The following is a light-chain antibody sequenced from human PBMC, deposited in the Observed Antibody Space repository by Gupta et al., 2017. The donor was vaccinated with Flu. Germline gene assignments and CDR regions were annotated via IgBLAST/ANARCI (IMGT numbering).Light chain of an antibody. V-gene: IGLV2-14*01. J-gene: IGLJ3*02. CDR1: SSDVGRHNY. Sequence: QSALTQPASVSGSPGQPVTISCTGTSSDVGRHNYVSWYQQHPGKAPKLIIYEDTNRPSGVSYRFSGSKSGNTASLTISGLQAEDEADYYCSSYTSISTWVFGGGTKVTVL. CDR3: SSYTSISTWV. CDR2: EDT.